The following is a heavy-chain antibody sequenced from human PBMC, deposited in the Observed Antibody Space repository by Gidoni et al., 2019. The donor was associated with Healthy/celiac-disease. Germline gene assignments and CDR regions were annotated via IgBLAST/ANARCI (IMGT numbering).Heavy chain of an antibody. V-gene: IGHV3-23*01. D-gene: IGHD6-19*01. CDR3: AKADYSSGWGSLGGHRYYFDY. J-gene: IGHJ4*02. Sequence: EVQLLESGGGLVQPGGSLRLSCAASGFTFSRYAMSWVRQAPGKGLEWVSAISGSGGSTYYADSVKGRFTISRDNSKNTLYLQMNSLRAEDTAVYYCAKADYSSGWGSLGGHRYYFDYWGQGTLVTVSS. CDR2: ISGSGGST. CDR1: GFTFSRYA.